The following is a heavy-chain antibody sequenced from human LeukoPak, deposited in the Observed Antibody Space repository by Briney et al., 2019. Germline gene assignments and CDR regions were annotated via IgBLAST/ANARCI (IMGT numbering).Heavy chain of an antibody. D-gene: IGHD3-10*01. CDR2: IYAGGSS. Sequence: PSETLSLTCTVSGGSVGSDNSYWNWIRQPAGKGLEWIGRIYAGGSSTYNPSLKSRVTILVDTSKNQFSLRLSSMTAADTAVYYCARGYYYRTWGLGTLVTVSS. CDR1: GGSVGSDNSY. CDR3: ARGYYYRT. V-gene: IGHV4-61*02. J-gene: IGHJ4*02.